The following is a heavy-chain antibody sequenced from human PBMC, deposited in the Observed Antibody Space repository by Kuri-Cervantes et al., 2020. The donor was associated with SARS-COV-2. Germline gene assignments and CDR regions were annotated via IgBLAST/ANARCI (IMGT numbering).Heavy chain of an antibody. CDR2: INWNGGST. V-gene: IGHV3-20*04. D-gene: IGHD6-6*01. Sequence: GESLKISCAASGFTFDDYGMSWVRQAPGKGLEWVSGINWNGGSTGYADSVKGRCTISRDNAKNSLYLQMNSLRAEDTAVYYCARDPRYSSSWLDYWGQGTLVTVSS. J-gene: IGHJ4*02. CDR1: GFTFDDYG. CDR3: ARDPRYSSSWLDY.